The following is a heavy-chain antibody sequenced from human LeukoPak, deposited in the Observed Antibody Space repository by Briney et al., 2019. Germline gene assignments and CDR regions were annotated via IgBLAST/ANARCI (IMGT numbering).Heavy chain of an antibody. D-gene: IGHD1-26*01. V-gene: IGHV4-4*07. CDR1: SGSISSYY. CDR3: GRQGYTASYYFLDY. CDR2: IYTTGTT. Sequence: PSDTLSLTYTVSSGSISSYYWRWVGQPPGKGLEWIGRIYTTGTTQYNPSLKSRVTMSIDTSTNQFSLNLRSMTAADTAVYYCGRQGYTASYYFLDYWSQGTLVAVS. J-gene: IGHJ4*02.